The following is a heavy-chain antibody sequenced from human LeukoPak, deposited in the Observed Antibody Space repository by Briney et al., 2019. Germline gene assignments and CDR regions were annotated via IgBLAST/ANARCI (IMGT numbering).Heavy chain of an antibody. D-gene: IGHD1-26*01. CDR1: GGSISSYY. CDR3: ARGVNSGYFDY. V-gene: IGHV4-59*01. CDR2: IYYSGST. J-gene: IGHJ4*02. Sequence: SETLSLTCTVSGGSISSYYGTWIRQPPGKGLEWIGYIYYSGSTNYNPSLKSRVTISVDTSKNQFSLKLTSVTAADTAVYYCARGVNSGYFDYCGQGTLVTVSS.